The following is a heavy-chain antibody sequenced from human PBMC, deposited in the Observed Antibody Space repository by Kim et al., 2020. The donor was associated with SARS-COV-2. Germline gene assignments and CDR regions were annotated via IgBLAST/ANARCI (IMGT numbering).Heavy chain of an antibody. D-gene: IGHD3-10*01. CDR2: ISAYNGNT. CDR3: ARGAYYYGGGKVPYYYGMDV. V-gene: IGHV1-18*01. Sequence: ASVKVSCKASGYTFTSYGISWVRQAPGQGLEWMGWISAYNGNTNYAQKLQGRVTMTTDTSTSTAYMELRSLRSGDTAVYYCARGAYYYGGGKVPYYYGMDVWGQGTTVTVSS. J-gene: IGHJ6*02. CDR1: GYTFTSYG.